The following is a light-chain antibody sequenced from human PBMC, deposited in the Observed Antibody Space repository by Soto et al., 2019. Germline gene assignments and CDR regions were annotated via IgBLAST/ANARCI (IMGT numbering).Light chain of an antibody. Sequence: EVVMTQSPATLSVSPGERATLSCRASQNVNANLAWYQQKPGQAPRLLIHGASTRATGIPARFSGSGSGTECILAISSLQSEDCAVYYCQQYNTWLWTFGQGTKVEGK. J-gene: IGKJ1*01. CDR1: QNVNAN. CDR2: GAS. CDR3: QQYNTWLWT. V-gene: IGKV3-15*01.